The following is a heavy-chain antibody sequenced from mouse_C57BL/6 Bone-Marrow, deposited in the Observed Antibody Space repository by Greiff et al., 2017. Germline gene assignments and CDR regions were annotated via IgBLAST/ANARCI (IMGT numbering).Heavy chain of an antibody. CDR2: IYPGSGNT. CDR1: GYTFTDYY. CDR3: ARMGGWLLRWYFDV. Sequence: QVQLKESGAELVRPGASVKLSCKASGYTFTDYYINWVKQRPGQGLEWIARIYPGSGNTYYNEKFKGKATLTAEKSSSTAYMQRSSLTSEDSAVYCCARMGGWLLRWYFDVWGTGTTVTVSS. V-gene: IGHV1-76*01. D-gene: IGHD2-3*01. J-gene: IGHJ1*03.